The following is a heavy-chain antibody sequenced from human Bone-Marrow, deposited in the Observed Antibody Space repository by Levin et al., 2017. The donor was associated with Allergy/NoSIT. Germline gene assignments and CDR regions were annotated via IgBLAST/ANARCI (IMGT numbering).Heavy chain of an antibody. CDR3: ANLDPGHGY. Sequence: GESLKISCAASGFTFSNYVMSWVRQAPGKGLEWISCVTTSGVTTHYIDSVKGRFTISRDNSKYTLYLQMDSLRVEDTALYYYANLDPGHGYWGQGTLVTVSS. V-gene: IGHV3-23*01. CDR2: VTTSGVTT. J-gene: IGHJ4*02. CDR1: GFTFSNYV.